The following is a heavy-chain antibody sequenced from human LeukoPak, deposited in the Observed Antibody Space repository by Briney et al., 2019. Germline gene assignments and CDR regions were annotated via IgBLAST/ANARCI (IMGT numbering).Heavy chain of an antibody. D-gene: IGHD6-13*01. CDR2: IYHSGST. V-gene: IGHV4-34*01. CDR3: ARGRAAAGTIYYYYMDV. CDR1: GGSFSGYY. J-gene: IGHJ6*03. Sequence: SETLSLTCAVYGGSFSGYYWSWLRQPPGKGLEWIGEIYHSGSTNYNPSLKSRVTISVDTSKNQFSLKLSSVTAADTAVYYCARGRAAAGTIYYYYMDVWGKGTTVTVSS.